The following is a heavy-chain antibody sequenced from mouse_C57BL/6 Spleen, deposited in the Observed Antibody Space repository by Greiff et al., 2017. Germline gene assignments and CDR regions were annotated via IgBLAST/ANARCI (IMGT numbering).Heavy chain of an antibody. J-gene: IGHJ1*03. CDR1: GFTFSSYG. Sequence: EVKVVESGGDLVKPGGSLKLSCAASGFTFSSYGMSWVRQTPDKRLEWVATISSGGSSTYYPDSVQGRFTISRDNAKNTLYLQMSSLKSEDTAMYYCAREGIYYDYDRYFDVWGTGTTVTVSS. CDR3: AREGIYYDYDRYFDV. V-gene: IGHV5-6*01. D-gene: IGHD2-4*01. CDR2: ISSGGSST.